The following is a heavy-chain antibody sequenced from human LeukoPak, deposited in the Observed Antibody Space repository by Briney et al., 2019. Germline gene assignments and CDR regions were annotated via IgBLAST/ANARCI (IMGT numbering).Heavy chain of an antibody. J-gene: IGHJ4*02. CDR1: GVTFSSYG. Sequence: PGGSLRLSCAASGVTFSSYGMHWVRQPPGKGLEWVAVISYDGSNKYYADSVKGRFTISRDNSKNTLYLQMNSLRAEDTAVYYCAVSLLVVPAASLDYWGQGTLVTVSS. CDR2: ISYDGSNK. V-gene: IGHV3-30*03. CDR3: AVSLLVVPAASLDY. D-gene: IGHD2-2*01.